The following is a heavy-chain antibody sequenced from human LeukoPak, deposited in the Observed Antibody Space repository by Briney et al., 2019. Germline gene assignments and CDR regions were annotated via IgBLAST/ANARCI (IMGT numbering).Heavy chain of an antibody. CDR3: TTVFGGD. J-gene: IGHJ4*02. CDR2: VKSKADGETT. CDR1: GFTFSGAW. D-gene: IGHD3-16*01. Sequence: GGSLRLSCAASGFTFSGAWLSWVRQAPGKGLEWVGRVKSKADGETTDYAAPVEGRFTISRDDSSSTVYLQMNNLRTEDTGLYYCTTVFGGDWGQGTLVTVSS. V-gene: IGHV3-15*01.